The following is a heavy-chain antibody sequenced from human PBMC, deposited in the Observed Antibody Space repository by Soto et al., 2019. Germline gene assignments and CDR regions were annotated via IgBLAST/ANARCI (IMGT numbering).Heavy chain of an antibody. Sequence: PSETLSLTCSVSGGSVTNINYFWAWIRQSPGKGLEWIANIYYTGTTFYNPSLRSRVSMTIDASKNRFSLNLSSVTASDTALYYCARHEYVSSSYDLLDVWGRRTMVTVSS. CDR3: ARHEYVSSSYDLLDV. V-gene: IGHV4-39*01. J-gene: IGHJ3*01. CDR2: IYYTGTT. D-gene: IGHD3-22*01. CDR1: GGSVTNINYF.